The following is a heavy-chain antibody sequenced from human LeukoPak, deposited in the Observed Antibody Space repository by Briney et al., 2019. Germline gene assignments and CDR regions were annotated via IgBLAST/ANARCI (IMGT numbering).Heavy chain of an antibody. CDR1: GFTFSSYW. V-gene: IGHV3-23*01. D-gene: IGHD2-15*01. CDR2: ISASGDAT. Sequence: GGSLRLSCAASGFTFSSYWMSWVRQAAGKGLEWVSAISASGDATYYPDSVKGRFTISRDNSKNTLCLQMNSLRGEDTAVYYCAIGGPKNEWYLEYFQHWGQGTLVTVSS. J-gene: IGHJ1*01. CDR3: AIGGPKNEWYLEYFQH.